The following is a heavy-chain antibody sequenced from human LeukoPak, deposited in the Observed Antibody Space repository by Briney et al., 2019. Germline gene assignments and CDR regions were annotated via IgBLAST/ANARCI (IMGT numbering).Heavy chain of an antibody. CDR2: IRSKTDGGTT. V-gene: IGHV3-15*01. D-gene: IGHD3-16*01. Sequence: KPGGSLRLSCAASGFTFSNAWMSWVRQAQGKGREWVGRIRSKTDGGTTDYAAPVKGRFTISRDDSKNTLYLQMNSLKTEDTAVYYCTTDHPTYDYVWGSYELWGQGTLVTVSS. J-gene: IGHJ4*02. CDR3: TTDHPTYDYVWGSYEL. CDR1: GFTFSNAW.